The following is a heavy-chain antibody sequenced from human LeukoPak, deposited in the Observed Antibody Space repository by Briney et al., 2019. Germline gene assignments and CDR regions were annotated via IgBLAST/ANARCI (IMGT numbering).Heavy chain of an antibody. V-gene: IGHV3-21*01. Sequence: PGGSLRLSCADSGFTFCSYSMNWVRQAPGKRLEWVSSISSRNTYIYYADSVKGRFTISRDNAKNSLYLQMSSLRAEDTAVYYCARELSDDLNNWGQGTMVTVSS. D-gene: IGHD2-21*01. J-gene: IGHJ4*01. CDR2: ISSRNTYI. CDR1: GFTFCSYS. CDR3: ARELSDDLNN.